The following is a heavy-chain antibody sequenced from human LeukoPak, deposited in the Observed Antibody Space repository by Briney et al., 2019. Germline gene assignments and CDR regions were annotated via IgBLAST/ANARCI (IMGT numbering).Heavy chain of an antibody. J-gene: IGHJ4*02. D-gene: IGHD5-12*01. CDR2: IKEDGSES. CDR3: ARSRSGYYEDY. Sequence: PGGSLRLSCAASGFTFSNYWMTWVRQAPGKGLEWVANIKEDGSESYYVDSVKGRFTISRDNAKNSLSLQLNSLSAEDTAVYYCARSRSGYYEDYWGQGTLVTVSS. CDR1: GFTFSNYW. V-gene: IGHV3-7*01.